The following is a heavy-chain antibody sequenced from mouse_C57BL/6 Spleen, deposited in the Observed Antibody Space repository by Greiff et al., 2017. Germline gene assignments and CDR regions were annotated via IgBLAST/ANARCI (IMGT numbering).Heavy chain of an antibody. Sequence: EVMLVESGPELVKPGASVKISCKASGYSFTGYYMNWVKQSPEKSLEWIGEINPSTGGTTYNQKFKAKATLTVDKSSSTAYMQLKSLTSEDSAVYYCARSGYYFDYWGQGTTLTVSS. D-gene: IGHD4-1*01. V-gene: IGHV1-42*01. J-gene: IGHJ2*01. CDR2: INPSTGGT. CDR1: GYSFTGYY. CDR3: ARSGYYFDY.